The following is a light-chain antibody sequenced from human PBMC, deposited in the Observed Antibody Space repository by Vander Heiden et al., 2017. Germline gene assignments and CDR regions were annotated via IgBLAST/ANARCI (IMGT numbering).Light chain of an antibody. CDR3: QVWDSSSDQGV. V-gene: IGLV3-21*02. J-gene: IGLJ1*01. CDR2: HDS. Sequence: SYVLTQSPSLSVAPGQPARITCGGNNVGSKSVHWYQQKPGQAPVVVVYHDSDRPSGIPGRFSGSNSGNTATLTISRVEAGDEADYYCQVWDSSSDQGVFGTGTKVTVL. CDR1: NVGSKS.